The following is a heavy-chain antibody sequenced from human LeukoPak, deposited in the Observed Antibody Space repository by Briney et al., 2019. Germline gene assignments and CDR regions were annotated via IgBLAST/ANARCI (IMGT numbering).Heavy chain of an antibody. J-gene: IGHJ3*02. CDR2: IFYSGNT. CDR3: ARDAVGDAFDI. CDR1: GGSVSSPTYY. V-gene: IGHV4-39*02. D-gene: IGHD6-19*01. Sequence: SETLSLTCTVSGGSVSSPTYYWGWLRQPPGQGLEWIGTIFYSGNTYYNPSLKTRVTISIDTSKNHFSLKLSSVTAADTAVYYCARDAVGDAFDIWGQGTMVTVSS.